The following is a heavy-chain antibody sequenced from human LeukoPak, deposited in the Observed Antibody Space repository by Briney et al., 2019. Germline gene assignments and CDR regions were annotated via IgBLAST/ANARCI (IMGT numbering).Heavy chain of an antibody. D-gene: IGHD5-18*01. J-gene: IGHJ4*02. CDR1: GFTFSSYA. CDR3: ATFRRGSTYGSFDY. V-gene: IGHV4-59*01. Sequence: GSLRLSCAASGFTFSSYAMNWIRQTPGKGLEWLGHVYYRGQTHYNPSLNSRVTILMDTSQSQISLSLISVTAADTAVYYCATFRRGSTYGSFDYWGQGILVTVSS. CDR2: VYYRGQT.